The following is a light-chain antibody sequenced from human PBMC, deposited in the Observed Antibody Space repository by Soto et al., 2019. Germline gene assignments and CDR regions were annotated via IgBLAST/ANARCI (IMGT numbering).Light chain of an antibody. J-gene: IGLJ2*01. V-gene: IGLV2-11*01. CDR3: CSYTDIALDVV. CDR1: SSDVGGYNY. Sequence: QSALTQPRSVSGSPGQSVTISCTGASSDVGGYNYVSWYQQHPGKAPKLMIYDVSKRPSGVPDRFSGSKSGNTASLTISGVRPEDEADYYCCSYTDIALDVVFGGGTKLTVL. CDR2: DVS.